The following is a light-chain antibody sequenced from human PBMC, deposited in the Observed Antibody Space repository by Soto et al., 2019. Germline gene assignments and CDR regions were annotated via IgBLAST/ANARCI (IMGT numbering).Light chain of an antibody. J-gene: IGKJ3*01. V-gene: IGKV3D-20*02. CDR2: GAS. CDR1: QSVSNNY. Sequence: EIVLKQSPGTLSLSPGERATLSCRASQSVSNNYLAWYQQKPGQAPRLLIYGASNRATGIPDRFSGSGSGTDFTLTISRLEPEDFAVYYCQQRSSWPATFGPGTKVDIK. CDR3: QQRSSWPAT.